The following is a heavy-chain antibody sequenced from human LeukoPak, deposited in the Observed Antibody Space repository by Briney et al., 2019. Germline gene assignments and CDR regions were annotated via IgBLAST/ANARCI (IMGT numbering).Heavy chain of an antibody. Sequence: SETLSLTCTVSGGSISSYYWSWIRQPAGKGLEWIGRIYTSGSTNYNPSLKSRVTMSVDTSKNQFSLKLSSVTAADTAVYYCARVGTGYCSGGSCYLLDYWGQGTLVTVSS. D-gene: IGHD2-15*01. J-gene: IGHJ4*02. CDR1: GGSISSYY. V-gene: IGHV4-4*07. CDR3: ARVGTGYCSGGSCYLLDY. CDR2: IYTSGST.